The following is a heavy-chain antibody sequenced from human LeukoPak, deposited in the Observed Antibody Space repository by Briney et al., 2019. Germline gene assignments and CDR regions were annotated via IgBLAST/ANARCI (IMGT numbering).Heavy chain of an antibody. J-gene: IGHJ4*02. CDR2: ISYDGSNK. D-gene: IGHD2-2*01. Sequence: GGPLRLSCAASGFTFSSYGMHWVRQAPGKGLEWVAVISYDGSNKYYADSVKGRFTISRDNSKNTLYLQMNSLRAEDTAVYYCATVVVPAARGGFDYWGQGTLVTVSS. CDR1: GFTFSSYG. V-gene: IGHV3-30*03. CDR3: ATVVVPAARGGFDY.